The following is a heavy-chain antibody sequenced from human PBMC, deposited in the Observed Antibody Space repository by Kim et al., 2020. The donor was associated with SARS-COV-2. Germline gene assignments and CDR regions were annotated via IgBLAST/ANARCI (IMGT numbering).Heavy chain of an antibody. D-gene: IGHD3-3*01. CDR3: ASGITIFGVVTNGMDV. CDR1: GGSISSGGYY. V-gene: IGHV4-31*03. Sequence: SETLSLTCTVSGGSISSGGYYWSWIRQHPGKGLEWIGYIYYSGSTYCNPSLKSRVTISVDTSKNQFSLKLSSVTAADTAVYYCASGITIFGVVTNGMDVWGQGTTVTVSS. J-gene: IGHJ6*02. CDR2: IYYSGST.